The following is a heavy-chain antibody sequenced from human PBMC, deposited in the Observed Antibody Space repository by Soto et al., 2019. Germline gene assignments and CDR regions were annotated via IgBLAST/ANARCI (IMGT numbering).Heavy chain of an antibody. V-gene: IGHV4-31*03. Sequence: ASETLSLTCTVSGGSISSGGYYWSWIRQHPGKGLEWIGYIYYSGSTYYNPSLKSRVTISVDTSKNQFSLKLSSVTAADTAVYYCARVVFAPSNKVVITNYFDYWGQGTLVTVSS. CDR1: GGSISSGGYY. J-gene: IGHJ4*02. CDR2: IYYSGST. CDR3: ARVVFAPSNKVVITNYFDY. D-gene: IGHD3-22*01.